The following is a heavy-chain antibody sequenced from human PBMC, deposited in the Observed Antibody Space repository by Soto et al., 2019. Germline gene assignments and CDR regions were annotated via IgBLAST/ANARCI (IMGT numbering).Heavy chain of an antibody. V-gene: IGHV3-7*01. CDR2: IKEDGSEN. Sequence: EVHLVESGGGLVQPGGSLRLSCAASGFTFSSYWMSWVRQAPGKGLEWVANIKEDGSENYYVDSVKGRFTISRDNAKNSQYRQMSRLRAEDPAVYYWAGGSGLDPWGQGSLVTVSS. CDR1: GFTFSSYW. D-gene: IGHD1-26*01. CDR3: AGGSGLDP. J-gene: IGHJ5*02.